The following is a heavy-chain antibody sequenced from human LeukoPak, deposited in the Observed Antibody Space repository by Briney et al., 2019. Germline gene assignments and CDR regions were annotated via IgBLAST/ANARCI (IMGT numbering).Heavy chain of an antibody. J-gene: IGHJ4*02. CDR3: ARDVYGDYVGFDY. V-gene: IGHV3-23*01. Sequence: GGSLRLSCAASGFTFSSYAMSWVRQAPGKGLEWVSAISGSGGSTYYADSVKGRFTISRDNAKNSLYLQMNSLRAEDTAVYYCARDVYGDYVGFDYWGQGTLVTVSS. CDR1: GFTFSSYA. D-gene: IGHD4-17*01. CDR2: ISGSGGST.